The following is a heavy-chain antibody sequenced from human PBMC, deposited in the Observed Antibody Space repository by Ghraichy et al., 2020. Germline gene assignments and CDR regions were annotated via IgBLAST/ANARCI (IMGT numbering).Heavy chain of an antibody. J-gene: IGHJ4*02. CDR3: ARGFGGTAMVF. CDR1: GGSFSGYY. D-gene: IGHD5-18*01. Sequence: SETLSLTCAVYGGSFSGYYWSWIRQPPGKGLEWIGEINHSGSTNYNPSLKGRVTISVDTSKNQFSLKLSSVTAADTAVYYCARGFGGTAMVFWGQGTLVTGSS. V-gene: IGHV4-34*01. CDR2: INHSGST.